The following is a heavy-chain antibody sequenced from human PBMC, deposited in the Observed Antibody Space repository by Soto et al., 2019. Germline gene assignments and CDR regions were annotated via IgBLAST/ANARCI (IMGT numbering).Heavy chain of an antibody. CDR3: ARYVSTSPAGWFAP. Sequence: QITLKESGPTLVKPTQTLTLTCTFSGLSLSTSGEGVGWIRQPPGKALDWLALIYWDDDKRYNPTLKTRITITKDTAKDQLVLTLANRDHVDTATYYCARYVSTSPAGWFAPWGQGILVPVSS. J-gene: IGHJ5*02. D-gene: IGHD3-10*01. V-gene: IGHV2-5*02. CDR1: GLSLSTSGEG. CDR2: IYWDDDK.